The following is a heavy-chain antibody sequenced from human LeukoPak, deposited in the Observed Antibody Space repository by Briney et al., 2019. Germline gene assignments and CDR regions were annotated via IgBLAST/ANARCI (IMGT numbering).Heavy chain of an antibody. CDR1: GGSISSGGYY. CDR2: ISYIGNT. V-gene: IGHV4-31*11. CDR3: AREKMMGAQNWFDP. D-gene: IGHD3-16*01. Sequence: PSETLSLTCAVSGGSISSGGYYWTWIRQYPGKGLEWIGYISYIGNTFYNPSLKSRVTISLDTSKNQFSLNLSSLVAADTAVYYCAREKMMGAQNWFDPWGQGTLVTVSS. J-gene: IGHJ5*02.